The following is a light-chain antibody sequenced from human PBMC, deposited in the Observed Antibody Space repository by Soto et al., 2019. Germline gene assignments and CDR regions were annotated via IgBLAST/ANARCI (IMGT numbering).Light chain of an antibody. Sequence: EIVLTQSPGTLSLSPGERATLSCRASQSVSNNYLAWYQQKPGQAPRLLIYDASTRAAGIPDRFSASGSGTDFTLIISRLEPEDFAVYSCQQYASSPQTFGQGTKVDIK. V-gene: IGKV3-20*01. CDR2: DAS. CDR3: QQYASSPQT. J-gene: IGKJ1*01. CDR1: QSVSNNY.